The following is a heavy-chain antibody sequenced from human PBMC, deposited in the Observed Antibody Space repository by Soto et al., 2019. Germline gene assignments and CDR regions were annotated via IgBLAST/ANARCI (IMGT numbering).Heavy chain of an antibody. CDR3: ARDEDYGGNYWYFDL. Sequence: QVQLVQSGAEVKKPGASVKVSCKASGYTFTRYGITWVRQAPGQGLEWMGWISGYNGNTKYAQKFEGRVTMTTDTSTSKTYMELKNLRSDDTAVYYCARDEDYGGNYWYFDLWGRGTLVTISS. CDR2: ISGYNGNT. J-gene: IGHJ2*01. D-gene: IGHD4-17*01. V-gene: IGHV1-18*01. CDR1: GYTFTRYG.